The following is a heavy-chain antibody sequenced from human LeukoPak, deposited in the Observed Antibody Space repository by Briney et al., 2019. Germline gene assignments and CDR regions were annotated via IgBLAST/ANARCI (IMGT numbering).Heavy chain of an antibody. D-gene: IGHD5-24*01. J-gene: IGHJ4*02. Sequence: SGTLSLTCTASGGSISSSGYYWGWIRQPPGKGLEWIASINYSGTTYYNPSLKSRVTISEDRSKNQFSLKLSSVTAADTAVYYCARLRDGRWLLEYWGQGTLVTVSS. CDR2: INYSGTT. CDR1: GGSISSSGYY. CDR3: ARLRDGRWLLEY. V-gene: IGHV4-39*01.